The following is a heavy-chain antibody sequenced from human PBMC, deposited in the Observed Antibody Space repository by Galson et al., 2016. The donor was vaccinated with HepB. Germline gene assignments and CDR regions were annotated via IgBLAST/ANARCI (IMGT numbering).Heavy chain of an antibody. D-gene: IGHD2/OR15-2a*01. J-gene: IGHJ4*02. CDR1: GFTFSGYG. Sequence: SLRLSCAASGFTFSGYGMHWVRQAPGKGLEWVAADSMDGRRKFYADSVKGRFTISRDNSNNMLFLQMSSLTEDDTAVYYSARRHEYCPPVGCSVDYWGQGTLVSVSS. CDR2: DSMDGRRK. CDR3: ARRHEYCPPVGCSVDY. V-gene: IGHV3-30*03.